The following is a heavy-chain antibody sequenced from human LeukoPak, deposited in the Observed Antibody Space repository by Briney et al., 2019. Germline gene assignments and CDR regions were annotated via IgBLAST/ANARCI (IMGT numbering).Heavy chain of an antibody. V-gene: IGHV1-8*02. CDR3: ARPRRDGYNFNY. CDR2: MNPNSGNT. CDR1: GYTFTGYY. Sequence: ASVKVSCKASGYTFTGYYMHWVRQATGQGLEWMGWMNPNSGNTGYAQKFQGRVTMTRNTSISTAYMELSSLRSEDTAVYYCARPRRDGYNFNYWGQGTLVTVSS. D-gene: IGHD5-24*01. J-gene: IGHJ4*02.